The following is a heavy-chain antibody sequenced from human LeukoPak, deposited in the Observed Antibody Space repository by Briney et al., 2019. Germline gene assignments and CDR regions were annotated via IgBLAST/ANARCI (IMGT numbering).Heavy chain of an antibody. J-gene: IGHJ6*02. V-gene: IGHV4-30-2*01. CDR2: IYHSGST. CDR1: GGSISSGGYS. D-gene: IGHD6-13*01. Sequence: SETLSLTCAVSGGSISSGGYSWSWIRQPPGKGLEWIGYIYHSGSTYYNPSLKSRVTISVDTSKNQFSLKLSSVTAADTAVYYCARDSPYSSSWSPYYYYGMDVWGQGTTVTVSS. CDR3: ARDSPYSSSWSPYYYYGMDV.